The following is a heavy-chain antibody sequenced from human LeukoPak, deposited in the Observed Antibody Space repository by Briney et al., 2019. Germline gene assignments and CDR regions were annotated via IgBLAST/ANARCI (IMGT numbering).Heavy chain of an antibody. D-gene: IGHD6-13*01. CDR2: IKQDGSEK. J-gene: IGHJ4*02. V-gene: IGHV3-7*01. CDR1: GFTFSSYW. Sequence: GGSLRLSCAASGFTFSSYWMSWLRQAPGKGLDWVANIKQDGSEKYYVDSVKGRFTISRDNAKNSLYLQMNSLRAEDTAVYYCGRGPTSSWYYDYGAQGTLVTVSS. CDR3: GRGPTSSWYYDY.